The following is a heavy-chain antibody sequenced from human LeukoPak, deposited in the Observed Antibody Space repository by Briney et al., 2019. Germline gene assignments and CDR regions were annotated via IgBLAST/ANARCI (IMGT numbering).Heavy chain of an antibody. CDR1: GSTFSTYG. V-gene: IGHV3-30*18. CDR3: AKGIRDFSWLPSFDW. D-gene: IGHD3-9*01. CDR2: TSFDGSNQ. Sequence: GGSLRLSCAASGSTFSTYGMHWVRQAPGKGLEWVAVTSFDGSNQYYGDSVKGRFTISRDNFKSTLFLQMNSLRAEDTAVYYCAKGIRDFSWLPSFDWWGQGILVTVSS. J-gene: IGHJ4*02.